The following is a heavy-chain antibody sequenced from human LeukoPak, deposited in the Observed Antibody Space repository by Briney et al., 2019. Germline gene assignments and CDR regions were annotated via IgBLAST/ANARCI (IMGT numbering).Heavy chain of an antibody. D-gene: IGHD1-26*01. V-gene: IGHV4-39*07. CDR3: ARPEGIVAAAQNNWFDP. Sequence: SETLSLTCTVSGGSISSSSYYWGWIRQPPGKGLEWIGSIYYSGSTYYNPSLESRVTISVDTSKNQFSLKLSSVTAADTAVYYCARPEGIVAAAQNNWFDPWGQGTLVTVSS. CDR1: GGSISSSSYY. J-gene: IGHJ5*02. CDR2: IYYSGST.